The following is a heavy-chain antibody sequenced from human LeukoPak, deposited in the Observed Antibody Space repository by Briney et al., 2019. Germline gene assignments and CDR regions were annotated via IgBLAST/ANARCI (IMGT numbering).Heavy chain of an antibody. D-gene: IGHD4-17*01. CDR1: RGSISSSSYS. J-gene: IGHJ4*02. Sequence: SETLSLTCTVSRGSISSSSYSWGWIRQPPGKGLEWIGNIYYSGSTHHNPSLKSRVTISVDTSKNQFSLRLSSVTAADTAVYYCASEYGDYGYSDYWGQGTLVTVSS. CDR2: IYYSGST. V-gene: IGHV4-39*01. CDR3: ASEYGDYGYSDY.